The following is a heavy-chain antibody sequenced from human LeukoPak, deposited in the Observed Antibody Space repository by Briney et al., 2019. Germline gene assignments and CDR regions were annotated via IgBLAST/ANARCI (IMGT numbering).Heavy chain of an antibody. CDR3: ARDSGGWYSMMLDY. CDR2: IKQDGSEK. J-gene: IGHJ4*02. D-gene: IGHD6-19*01. Sequence: GGSLRLSCAASGFTFSSYWMSWVRQAPGKGLEWVANIKQDGSEKYYVDSVKGRFTISRENAKNSLYLQMNSLRAEDTAVYYCARDSGGWYSMMLDYWGQGTLVTVSS. CDR1: GFTFSSYW. V-gene: IGHV3-7*05.